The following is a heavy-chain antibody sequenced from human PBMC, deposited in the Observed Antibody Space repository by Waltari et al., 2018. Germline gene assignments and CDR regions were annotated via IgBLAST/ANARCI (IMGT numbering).Heavy chain of an antibody. V-gene: IGHV4-59*01. CDR2: SYYSGRT. CDR3: ARVYCSSTSCYPGPFDY. Sequence: QVQLQESGPGLVKPSETLSLTCTVSGGSISSYYWSWIRQPPGKGLEWIGYSYYSGRTTATPSLKSRVTLSVDTSKNQFSLKLSSVTAADTAVYYCARVYCSSTSCYPGPFDYWGQGTLVTVSS. J-gene: IGHJ4*02. CDR1: GGSISSYY. D-gene: IGHD2-2*01.